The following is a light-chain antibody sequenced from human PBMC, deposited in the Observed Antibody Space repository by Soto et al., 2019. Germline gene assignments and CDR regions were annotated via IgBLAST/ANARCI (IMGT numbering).Light chain of an antibody. V-gene: IGKV3-20*01. CDR1: HIVRSSF. CDR2: GAS. Sequence: IVLTQYPGTLSLSPGERATLSCRASHIVRSSFLAWYQQKPGQAPRLLIFGASNRASGIPDRFSGSGSGTDFTLTISRLDPEDFAVYYCQQYGSSPFSFGPRTKVDI. CDR3: QQYGSSPFS. J-gene: IGKJ3*01.